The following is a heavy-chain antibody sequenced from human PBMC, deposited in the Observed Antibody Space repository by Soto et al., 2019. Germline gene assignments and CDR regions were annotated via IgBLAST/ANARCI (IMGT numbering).Heavy chain of an antibody. CDR1: GGSISSGGSC. D-gene: IGHD2-15*01. CDR2: IYYSGNT. Sequence: QVQLQESGPRLMKPSRTLSLNCTVSGGSISSGGSCWSWIRQLPGKGLEWIGYIYYSGNTYYNPSLKSRLTMTLDRSMNQLSLRLSSVTAADTAVYFCANGGNLGAFDIWGQGTMVTVSS. V-gene: IGHV4-31*03. CDR3: ANGGNLGAFDI. J-gene: IGHJ3*02.